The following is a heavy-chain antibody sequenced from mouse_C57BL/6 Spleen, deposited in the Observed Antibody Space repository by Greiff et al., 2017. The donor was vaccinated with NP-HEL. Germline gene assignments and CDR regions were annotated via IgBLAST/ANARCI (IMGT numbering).Heavy chain of an antibody. D-gene: IGHD4-1*01. Sequence: EVMLVESVAELVRPGASVKLSCTASGFNIKNTYMHWVKQRPEQGLEWIGRIDPANGNTKYAPKFQGKATITADTSSNTAYLQLSSLTSEDTAIYYCALTGTEGDYFDYWGQGTTLTVSS. J-gene: IGHJ2*01. CDR1: GFNIKNTY. V-gene: IGHV14-3*01. CDR2: IDPANGNT. CDR3: ALTGTEGDYFDY.